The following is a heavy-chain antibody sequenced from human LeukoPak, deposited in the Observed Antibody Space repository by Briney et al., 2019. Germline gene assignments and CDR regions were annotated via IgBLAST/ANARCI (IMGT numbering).Heavy chain of an antibody. CDR3: AREIVAGTNFDY. CDR2: INPNSGGT. D-gene: IGHD6-19*01. V-gene: IGHV1-2*06. J-gene: IGHJ4*02. CDR1: GYTFTGYY. Sequence: GASVKVSCKASGYTFTGYYMHWVRQAPGQGLEWMGRINPNSGGTNYAQKFQGRVTMTRDTSISTAYMELSRLRYDDTAVYDCAREIVAGTNFDYWGQGTLVTVSS.